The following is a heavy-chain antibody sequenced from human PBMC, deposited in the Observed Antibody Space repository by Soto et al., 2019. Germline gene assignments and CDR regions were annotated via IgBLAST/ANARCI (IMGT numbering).Heavy chain of an antibody. V-gene: IGHV3-23*01. D-gene: IGHD2-21*01. CDR1: GFNFRYYA. CDR2: INDNVEY. J-gene: IGHJ3*01. Sequence: PGGSLRLSCAASGFNFRYYAMTWVRQAPGKGLEWVSSINDNVEYYYADSVKGRFTVSRDNSRSTLFLQMDSLRAEDTAVYYCVKDRLDHNSVWDPCEFWGQGTMVTVSS. CDR3: VKDRLDHNSVWDPCEF.